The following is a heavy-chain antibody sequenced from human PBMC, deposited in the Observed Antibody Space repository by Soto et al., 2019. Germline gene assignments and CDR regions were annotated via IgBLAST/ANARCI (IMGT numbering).Heavy chain of an antibody. V-gene: IGHV3-30-3*01. J-gene: IGHJ2*01. CDR3: ARELNGWFFDL. Sequence: QVQLVECGGGVVQPGRSLRLSCAASGFTFRNYAMHWVRQAPGKGLEWVTFISYDGSNKYYADSVKGRFTISRDNSKNTLYLQMNSLRAEDTAVYYCARELNGWFFDLWGRGTLVTVSS. CDR1: GFTFRNYA. CDR2: ISYDGSNK.